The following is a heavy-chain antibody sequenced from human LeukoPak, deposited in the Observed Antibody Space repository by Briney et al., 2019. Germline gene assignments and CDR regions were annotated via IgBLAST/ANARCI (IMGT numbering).Heavy chain of an antibody. D-gene: IGHD3-10*01. J-gene: IGHJ4*02. CDR1: GFTFSNYA. CDR3: ARDQYTFQYGSGSYYNPDS. CDR2: ISSDGNDK. Sequence: GRSLRLSCATSGFTFSNYAMHWVRQAPGKGLEWVSLISSDGNDKHYADSVKGRFTISRDNSKDTVYLQLNSLGVEDTALYFCARDQYTFQYGSGSYYNPDSWGQGTLVTVSS. V-gene: IGHV3-30*04.